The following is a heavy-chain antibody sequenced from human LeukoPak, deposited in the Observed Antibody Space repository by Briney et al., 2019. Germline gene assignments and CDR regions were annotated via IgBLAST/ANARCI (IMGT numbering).Heavy chain of an antibody. Sequence: PGRSLRLSCAASGFTFDDYAMHWVRQAPGKGLEWVSGISWNSGSIGYADSVKGRFTISRDNAKNSLYLQMNSLRAEDTALYYCAKASGTTDYYYGMDVWGQGTTVTVPS. CDR2: ISWNSGSI. D-gene: IGHD1-1*01. CDR3: AKASGTTDYYYGMDV. CDR1: GFTFDDYA. J-gene: IGHJ6*02. V-gene: IGHV3-9*01.